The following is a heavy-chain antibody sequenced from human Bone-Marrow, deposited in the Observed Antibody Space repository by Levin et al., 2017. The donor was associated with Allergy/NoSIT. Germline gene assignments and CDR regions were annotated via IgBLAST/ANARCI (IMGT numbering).Heavy chain of an antibody. V-gene: IGHV3-30-3*01. CDR1: GFTFSSYA. J-gene: IGHJ4*02. Sequence: QSGGSLRLSCAASGFTFSSYAIHWVRQAPVKGLERVAVISYDGAIKYYADSVKGRFTISRDKSKNTVFLRMNSLRPEDTAVYYCARDLWSDVVGTLPGYWGQGTLVTVSS. CDR2: ISYDGAIK. CDR3: ARDLWSDVVGTLPGY. D-gene: IGHD2-21*01.